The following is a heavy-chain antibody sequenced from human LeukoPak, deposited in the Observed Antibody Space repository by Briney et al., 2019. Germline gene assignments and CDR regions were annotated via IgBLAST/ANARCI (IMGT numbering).Heavy chain of an antibody. Sequence: GGSLRPSCTASGFTFGDYAMSWVRQAPGKGLEWVGFIRSKVYGGTTEYAASAKGRYTISRDDSKSIAYLQMNRLKTEDTAVYYCSRGMELLRIDAFDIWGQGTMVIVSS. CDR2: IRSKVYGGTT. CDR3: SRGMELLRIDAFDI. J-gene: IGHJ3*02. CDR1: GFTFGDYA. D-gene: IGHD1-7*01. V-gene: IGHV3-49*04.